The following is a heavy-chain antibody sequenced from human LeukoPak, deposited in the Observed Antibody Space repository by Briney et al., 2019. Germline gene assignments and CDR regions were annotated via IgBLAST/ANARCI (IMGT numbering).Heavy chain of an antibody. V-gene: IGHV3-23*01. CDR2: ISGSGGST. D-gene: IGHD2-8*01. J-gene: IGHJ6*02. CDR1: GFTFSSYA. CDR3: AKDNSLIYYYYGMDV. Sequence: GSLRLSCAASGFTFSSYAMHWVRQAPGKGLEWVSAISGSGGSTYYADSVKGRFTISRDNSKNTLYLQMNSLRAEDTAVYYCAKDNSLIYYYYGMDVWGQGTTVTVSS.